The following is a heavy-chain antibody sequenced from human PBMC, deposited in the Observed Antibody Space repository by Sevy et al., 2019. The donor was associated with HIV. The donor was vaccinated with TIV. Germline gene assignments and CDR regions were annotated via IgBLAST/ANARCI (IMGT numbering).Heavy chain of an antibody. CDR2: IRYDGSNK. J-gene: IGHJ6*03. D-gene: IGHD2-15*01. V-gene: IGHV3-30*02. CDR1: GFTFSSYG. CDR3: AEAPPGGTTYYYYFYMDV. Sequence: GGSLRLSCAASGFTFSSYGMHWVRQAPGKGLEWVAFIRYDGSNKYYADSVKGRFTISRDNSKNTLYLQMNSLRAEDTAVYYCAEAPPGGTTYYYYFYMDVWGKGTTVTVSS.